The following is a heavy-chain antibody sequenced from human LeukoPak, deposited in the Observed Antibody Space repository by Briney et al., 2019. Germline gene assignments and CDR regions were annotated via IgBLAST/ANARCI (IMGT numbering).Heavy chain of an antibody. V-gene: IGHV1-2*02. Sequence: ASVKVSCKASGYTLTGYYMHWVRQAPGQGLEWMGWIKPNSGGTNYAQKFQGRVIMTTDTSTSTAYMELSRLRSDDTAVYYCAKPYYDILTGYYIPDAFDIWGQGTMVTVSS. D-gene: IGHD3-9*01. CDR3: AKPYYDILTGYYIPDAFDI. CDR2: IKPNSGGT. CDR1: GYTLTGYY. J-gene: IGHJ3*02.